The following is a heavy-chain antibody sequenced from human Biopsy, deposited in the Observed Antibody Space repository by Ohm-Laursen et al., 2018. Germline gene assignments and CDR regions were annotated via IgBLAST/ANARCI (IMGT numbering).Heavy chain of an antibody. D-gene: IGHD3-10*01. CDR3: VKDIRRYFYGMDV. J-gene: IGHJ6*02. Sequence: LSLACATSDFTFDDYAMSWVRQRPGKGLEWVSGITWNSGHIAYADSVKGRFTISRDNAKNVLWLQMNSLRVDDTAMYYCVKDIRRYFYGMDVWGQGTTVTVS. CDR2: ITWNSGHI. V-gene: IGHV3-9*01. CDR1: DFTFDDYA.